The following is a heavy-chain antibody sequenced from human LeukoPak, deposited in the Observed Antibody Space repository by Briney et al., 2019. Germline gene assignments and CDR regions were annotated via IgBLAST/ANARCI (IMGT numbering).Heavy chain of an antibody. D-gene: IGHD3-3*01. J-gene: IGHJ4*02. CDR3: ARDPTSGYDLWSGTDDY. Sequence: PGGSLRLSCAASGFTFSSYSMNWVRQAPGKGLEWVSSISNSSSYIYYADSVKGRFTISRDNAKHSLYLQMNSLRAEDTAVYYCARDPTSGYDLWSGTDDYWGQGTLVTVSS. V-gene: IGHV3-21*01. CDR2: ISNSSSYI. CDR1: GFTFSSYS.